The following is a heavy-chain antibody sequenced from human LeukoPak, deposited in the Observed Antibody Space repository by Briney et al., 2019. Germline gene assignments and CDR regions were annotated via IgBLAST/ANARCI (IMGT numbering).Heavy chain of an antibody. CDR3: ASDGGPFDH. D-gene: IGHD3-3*01. CDR2: INQGASEK. J-gene: IGHJ4*02. Sequence: GGSLRLSCAASGLTFSGYWMSWVRQAPGKGLEWVANINQGASEKYYVDSVRGRFTISRDNAKKSLTLQMNSLRVDDTAVYYCASDGGPFDHWGQGTLVTGSS. V-gene: IGHV3-7*01. CDR1: GLTFSGYW.